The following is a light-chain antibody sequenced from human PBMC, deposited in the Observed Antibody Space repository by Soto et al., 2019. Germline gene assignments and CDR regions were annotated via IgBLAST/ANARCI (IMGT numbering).Light chain of an antibody. J-gene: IGKJ5*01. CDR3: QQYGTSEII. V-gene: IGKV3-20*01. CDR1: RSVSNTY. Sequence: IVLTQSPGTLSLSPGERATLSCRTSRSVSNTYVAWYQQKPGQAPRLLIYDTSSRVTGLPDRFSGSGSGTDFTHTISRLEPEDFAVFYCQQYGTSEIIFGQGTRLEIK. CDR2: DTS.